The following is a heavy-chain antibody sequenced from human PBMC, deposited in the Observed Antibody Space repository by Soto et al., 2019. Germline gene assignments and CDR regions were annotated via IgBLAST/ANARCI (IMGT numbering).Heavy chain of an antibody. CDR2: INHSGST. J-gene: IGHJ4*02. CDR1: GGSFSGYY. D-gene: IGHD5-12*01. Sequence: SETLSLTCAVYGGSFSGYYWSWVRQPPGKGLEWIGEINHSGSTNYNPSLESRVTISVDTSKNQFSLKLSSVTAADTAVYYCARVWDGYNPPGQFDYWGQGTLVTVSS. V-gene: IGHV4-34*01. CDR3: ARVWDGYNPPGQFDY.